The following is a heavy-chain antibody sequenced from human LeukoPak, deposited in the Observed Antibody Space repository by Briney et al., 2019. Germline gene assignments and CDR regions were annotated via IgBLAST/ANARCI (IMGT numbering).Heavy chain of an antibody. CDR3: AKDRELHSFDY. CDR1: GFTFSNFW. CDR2: IKQDGSEK. D-gene: IGHD1-26*01. J-gene: IGHJ4*02. V-gene: IGHV3-7*03. Sequence: GGSLRLSCAASGFTFSNFWMSWVRQAPGRGLEWVANIKQDGSEKNYVGSVKGRFTISRDNAKNSLYLQLNSLRAEDTAVYYCAKDRELHSFDYWGQGTLVTVSS.